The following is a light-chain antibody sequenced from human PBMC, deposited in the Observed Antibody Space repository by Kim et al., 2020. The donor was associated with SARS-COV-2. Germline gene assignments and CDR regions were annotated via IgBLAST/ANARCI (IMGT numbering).Light chain of an antibody. CDR1: SSDVGGYNY. CDR2: DVS. V-gene: IGLV2-14*03. J-gene: IGLJ2*01. CDR3: SSYTSSSTVV. Sequence: QYITISCTGTSSDVGGYNYVSWYQQHPGKAPKLMIYDVSNRPSGVSNRFSGSKSGNTASLTISGLQAEDEADYYCSSYTSSSTVVFGGGTQLTVL.